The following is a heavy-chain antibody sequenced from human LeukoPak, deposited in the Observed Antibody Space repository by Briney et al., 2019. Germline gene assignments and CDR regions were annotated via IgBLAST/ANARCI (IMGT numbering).Heavy chain of an antibody. J-gene: IGHJ6*03. Sequence: PSETLSLTCTVSGGSISSYYWSWIRQPAGKGLEWIGRIYTSGSTNYNPSLKSRVTMSVDTSKNQFSLKLSSVTAADTAVYYCARDHDYSDSLYYYYYMDVWGKGTTVTVSS. D-gene: IGHD4-11*01. CDR1: GGSISSYY. V-gene: IGHV4-4*07. CDR2: IYTSGST. CDR3: ARDHDYSDSLYYYYYMDV.